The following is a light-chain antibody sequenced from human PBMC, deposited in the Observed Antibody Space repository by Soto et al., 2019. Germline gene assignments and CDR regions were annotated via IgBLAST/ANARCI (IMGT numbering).Light chain of an antibody. V-gene: IGKV1-27*01. CDR1: QGISNY. CDR2: AAS. Sequence: DIQMTQSPSSLSASVGDRVTITCRASQGISNYLAWYQQKPGKVPKLLIYAASTLQSGVPSRFSGSGSGTDFTLTISSLQPEDVATYYCQKYNRAAGLTFGGGTKVEIK. J-gene: IGKJ4*01. CDR3: QKYNRAAGLT.